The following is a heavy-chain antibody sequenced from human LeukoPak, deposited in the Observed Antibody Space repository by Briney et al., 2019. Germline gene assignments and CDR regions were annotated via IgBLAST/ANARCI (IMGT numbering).Heavy chain of an antibody. CDR2: IKTDGGEQ. CDR1: GFTFSNYW. Sequence: PGGSLRLSCAASGFTFSNYWMQWVRQAPGKGLEWVAHIKTDGGEQYYVDSVKGRFTISRDNAKNSLYLQMDSLRVEDTAVYYCARAPRTAALYWGQGTLVTVFS. CDR3: ARAPRTAALY. J-gene: IGHJ4*02. V-gene: IGHV3-7*01. D-gene: IGHD6-13*01.